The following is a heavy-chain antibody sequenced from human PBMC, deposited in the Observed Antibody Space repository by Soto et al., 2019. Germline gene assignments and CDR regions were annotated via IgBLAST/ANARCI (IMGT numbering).Heavy chain of an antibody. CDR3: TTGTAVAIYYFDY. Sequence: PGGSLRLSCAASGFTFSNAWMSWVRQAPGKGLEWVGRIKGEADGGTTDYAAPVKGRITISRDHSKDTLYLHMNSLKTEDTAVYYCTTGTAVAIYYFDYWGQGTLVTVSS. D-gene: IGHD5-18*01. J-gene: IGHJ4*02. CDR1: GFTFSNAW. CDR2: IKGEADGGTT. V-gene: IGHV3-15*01.